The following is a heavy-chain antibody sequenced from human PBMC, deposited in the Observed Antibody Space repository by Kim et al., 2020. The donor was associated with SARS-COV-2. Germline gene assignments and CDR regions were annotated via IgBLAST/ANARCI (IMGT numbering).Heavy chain of an antibody. CDR3: AGRSLRGTNFFDY. Sequence: YADSVKGRFPISRDNAKNTMYLEVNSLRAEDTAVYYCAGRSLRGTNFFDYWGQGTLVTVSS. J-gene: IGHJ4*02. D-gene: IGHD1-1*01. V-gene: IGHV3-74*01.